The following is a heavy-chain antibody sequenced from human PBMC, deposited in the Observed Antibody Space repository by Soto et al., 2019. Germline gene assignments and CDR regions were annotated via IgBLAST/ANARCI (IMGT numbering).Heavy chain of an antibody. CDR3: AKDIYSGYTQFYYYYGMDV. CDR1: GFTFSSYG. D-gene: IGHD5-12*01. V-gene: IGHV3-30*18. Sequence: HPGGSLRLSCAASGFTFSSYGMHWVRQAPGKGLEWVAVISYDGSNKYYADSVKGRFTISRDNSKNTLYLQMNSLRAEDTAVYYCAKDIYSGYTQFYYYYGMDVWGQGTTVTVS. CDR2: ISYDGSNK. J-gene: IGHJ6*02.